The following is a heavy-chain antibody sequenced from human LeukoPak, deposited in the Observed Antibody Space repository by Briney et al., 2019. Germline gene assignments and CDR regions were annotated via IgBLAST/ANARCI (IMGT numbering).Heavy chain of an antibody. CDR3: ARVDYGSGSPTNWFDP. Sequence: ASVKVSCKASGYTFTSYGISWVRQAPGQGLEWMGWISAYNGNTNYAQKLQGRVTMTTDTSTSTAYMELRSLRSDDTAVYYCARVDYGSGSPTNWFDPWGQGTLVTVSS. CDR1: GYTFTSYG. D-gene: IGHD3-10*01. CDR2: ISAYNGNT. V-gene: IGHV1-18*01. J-gene: IGHJ5*02.